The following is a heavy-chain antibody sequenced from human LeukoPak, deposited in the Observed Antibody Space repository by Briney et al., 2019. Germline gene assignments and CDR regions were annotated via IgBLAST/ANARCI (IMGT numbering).Heavy chain of an antibody. D-gene: IGHD3-22*01. V-gene: IGHV4-59*01. CDR2: IYYSGST. J-gene: IGHJ4*02. CDR1: GVSISSYY. CDR3: ARSKTYYYDSSGYHLYDY. Sequence: PSETLSLTCTVSGVSISSYYWSWIRQPPGKGLEWIGYIYYSGSTNYNPSLKSRVTISVDTSKNQFSLKLSSVTAADTAVYYCARSKTYYYDSSGYHLYDYWGQGTLVTVSS.